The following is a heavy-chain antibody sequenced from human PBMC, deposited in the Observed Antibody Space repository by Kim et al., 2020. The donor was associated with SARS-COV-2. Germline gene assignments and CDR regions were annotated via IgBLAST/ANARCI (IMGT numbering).Heavy chain of an antibody. CDR1: GGSISSSNW. J-gene: IGHJ5*02. CDR3: ARRDYYDSSGPKAA. CDR2: IYHSGST. D-gene: IGHD3-22*01. Sequence: SETLSLTCAVSGGSISSSNWWSWVRQPPGKGLEWIGEIYHSGSTNYNPSLKSRVTISVDKSKNQFSLKLSSVTAADTAVYYCARRDYYDSSGPKAAWGQGTLVTVSS. V-gene: IGHV4-4*02.